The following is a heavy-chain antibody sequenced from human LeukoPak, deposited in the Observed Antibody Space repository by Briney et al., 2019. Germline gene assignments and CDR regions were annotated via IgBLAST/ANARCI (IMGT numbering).Heavy chain of an antibody. CDR2: IYYSGST. V-gene: IGHV4-59*01. Sequence: SETLSLTCTVSGGSISSYYWSWIRQPPGKGLEWTGYIYYSGSTNYNPSLKSRVTISVDTSKNQFSLKLSSVTAADTAVYYCARDLDGSGSYLDYWGQGTLVTVSS. J-gene: IGHJ4*02. CDR1: GGSISSYY. CDR3: ARDLDGSGSYLDY. D-gene: IGHD3-10*01.